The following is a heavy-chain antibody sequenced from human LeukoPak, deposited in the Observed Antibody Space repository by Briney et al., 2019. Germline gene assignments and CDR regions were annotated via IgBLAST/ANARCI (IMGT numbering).Heavy chain of an antibody. V-gene: IGHV4-31*03. J-gene: IGHJ4*02. Sequence: SETLSLTCTVSGGSISSGGYYWSWIRQHPGKGLEWIGYIYYSGSTYYSPSLKSRVTISVDTSKNQFSLKLSSVTAADTAVYYCARAFNYYDSSGYRTYYFDYWGQGTLVTVSS. D-gene: IGHD3-22*01. CDR1: GGSISSGGYY. CDR3: ARAFNYYDSSGYRTYYFDY. CDR2: IYYSGST.